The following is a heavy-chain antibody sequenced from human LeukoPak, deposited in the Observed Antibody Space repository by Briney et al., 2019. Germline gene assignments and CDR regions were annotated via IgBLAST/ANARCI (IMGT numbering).Heavy chain of an antibody. Sequence: GGSLRLSCAASGFTFSDYYMSWIRQAPGKGLEWVSYISSSGSTIYYAGSVKGRFTISRDNAKNSLYLQMNSLRAEDTAVYYCARGYYDFWSGYYAPGYWGQGTLVTVSS. CDR3: ARGYYDFWSGYYAPGY. D-gene: IGHD3-3*01. J-gene: IGHJ4*02. V-gene: IGHV3-11*04. CDR1: GFTFSDYY. CDR2: ISSSGSTI.